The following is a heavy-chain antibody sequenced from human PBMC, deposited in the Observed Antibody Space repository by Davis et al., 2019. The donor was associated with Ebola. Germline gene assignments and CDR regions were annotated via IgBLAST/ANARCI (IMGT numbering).Heavy chain of an antibody. J-gene: IGHJ4*02. CDR1: GGSVSSGSYY. V-gene: IGHV4-61*01. D-gene: IGHD4-17*01. CDR2: IYYSGSS. Sequence: MPSETLSLTCTVAGGSVSSGSYYWNWIRQPPGKGLEWIGAIYYSGSSNYSPSLKSRVTLSVDTSKNQFSLRLSSVTAADTAIYYCANLYGDSFFDSWGQGTLVTVSS. CDR3: ANLYGDSFFDS.